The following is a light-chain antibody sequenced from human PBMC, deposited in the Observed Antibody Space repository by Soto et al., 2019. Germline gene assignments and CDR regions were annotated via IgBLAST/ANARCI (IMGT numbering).Light chain of an antibody. CDR1: SSDVGGYNY. CDR2: DVS. J-gene: IGLJ1*01. Sequence: QSALTQPRSVSGSPGQSVTISCTGTSSDVGGYNYVSWYQQHPGKAPKLMIYDVSKRPSGVPDRFSGSKSGNTASLTISGLQAEDEADYYCCSYAGSYANYVFGPGTKLTVL. CDR3: CSYAGSYANYV. V-gene: IGLV2-11*01.